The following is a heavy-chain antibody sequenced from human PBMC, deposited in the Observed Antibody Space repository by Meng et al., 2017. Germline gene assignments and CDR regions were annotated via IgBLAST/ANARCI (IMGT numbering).Heavy chain of an antibody. Sequence: VPPDQARADVNEPGASVTVSGKAPGLTFPDYWLHWVRRAPGQGLEWMGRINPKSGDTHYAQRFQGRVTMTGDTSISTAYMELSGLRSDDTAMYYCARDEDISAAGKLFGDYWGQGTLVTVSS. CDR3: ARDEDISAAGKLFGDY. D-gene: IGHD6-13*01. CDR1: GLTFPDYW. J-gene: IGHJ4*02. V-gene: IGHV1-2*06. CDR2: INPKSGDT.